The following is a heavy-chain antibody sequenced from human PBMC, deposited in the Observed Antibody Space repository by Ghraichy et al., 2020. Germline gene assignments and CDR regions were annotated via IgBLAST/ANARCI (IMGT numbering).Heavy chain of an antibody. CDR1: GGTFSSTG. D-gene: IGHD5-24*01. CDR3: ASREMATSFVWFGLDA. J-gene: IGHJ6*02. Sequence: VKVSCKTSGGTFSSTGFNWVRQVSGQGLEWMGEISSLYPTANYAQNFHGRITITADESTRAVYLELSSLRSDDTAVYYCASREMATSFVWFGLDAWGQGTTVTVSS. CDR2: ISSLYPTA. V-gene: IGHV1-69*13.